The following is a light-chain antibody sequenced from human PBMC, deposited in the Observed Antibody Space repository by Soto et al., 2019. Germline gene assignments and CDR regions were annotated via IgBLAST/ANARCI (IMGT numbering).Light chain of an antibody. CDR3: QQYKKWPRT. J-gene: IGKJ1*01. CDR2: KAS. V-gene: IGKV1-5*03. CDR1: QTISSW. Sequence: DIQMTQSPSTLSGYGGDRVTITCRASQTISSWLAWYQQKPGKAPKLLIYKASTLKSGVPSRFSGSGSGTEFTLTISSLQSEDFAVYYCQQYKKWPRTFGHGTKVDIK.